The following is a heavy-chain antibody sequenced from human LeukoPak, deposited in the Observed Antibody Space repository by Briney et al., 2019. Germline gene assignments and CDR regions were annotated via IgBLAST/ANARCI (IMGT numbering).Heavy chain of an antibody. V-gene: IGHV1-18*01. J-gene: IGHJ5*02. CDR1: GYTFTSYG. CDR3: ARDSSSRYYYGSGSYQPFDP. CDR2: ISAYNGNT. Sequence: ASVKVSCKASGYTFTSYGISWVRQAPGQGLEWMGWISAYNGNTNYAQKLQGRVTMTTDTSTSTAYMELRSLRSDDTAVYYCARDSSSRYYYGSGSYQPFDPWGQGTLVTVSS. D-gene: IGHD3-10*01.